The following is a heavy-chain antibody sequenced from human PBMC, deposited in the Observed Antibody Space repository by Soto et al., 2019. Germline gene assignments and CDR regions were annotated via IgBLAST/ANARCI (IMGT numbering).Heavy chain of an antibody. CDR2: ISYDSSNK. J-gene: IGHJ4*02. CDR3: AKLVIGYCSGNTCDDY. V-gene: IGHV3-30*18. Sequence: VQLLESGGGLIQPGGSLRLSCAASGFTFSYGIHWLRQAPGKGLEGVAYISYDSSNKIYGDSVKGRFTISSDNSKNTQFLQMNSLRAEDTSVYYCAKLVIGYCSGNTCDDYWGQGTLVAVSS. D-gene: IGHD2-15*01. CDR1: GFTFSYG.